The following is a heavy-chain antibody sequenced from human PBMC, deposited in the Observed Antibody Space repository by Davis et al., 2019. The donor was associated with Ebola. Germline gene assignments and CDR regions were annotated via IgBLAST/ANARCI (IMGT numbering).Heavy chain of an antibody. CDR2: IIPILGIA. CDR3: ARDIAVAGDY. V-gene: IGHV1-69*04. J-gene: IGHJ4*02. Sequence: AASVKVSCKASGYTFTSYYMHWVRQAPGQGLEWMGRIIPILGIANYAQKFQGRVTITADKSTSTAYMELSSLRSEDTAVYYCARDIAVAGDYWGQGTLVTVSS. CDR1: GYTFTSYY. D-gene: IGHD6-19*01.